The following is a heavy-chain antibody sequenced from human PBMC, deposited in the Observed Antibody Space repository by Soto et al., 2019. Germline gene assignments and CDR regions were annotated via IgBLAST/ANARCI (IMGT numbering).Heavy chain of an antibody. CDR1: GFTFSSYS. CDR2: ISSSSSYI. Sequence: EVQLAESGGGLVKPGGSLRLSCAASGFTFSSYSMNWVRQAPGKGLEWVSTISSSSSYIYYADSVKGRFTISRDNAKNSLILQRNSLRAEDPAVYYCGRDLKVYSFDSSGYYSSSFDYWGQGTRVTVSS. D-gene: IGHD3-22*01. J-gene: IGHJ4*02. CDR3: GRDLKVYSFDSSGYYSSSFDY. V-gene: IGHV3-21*01.